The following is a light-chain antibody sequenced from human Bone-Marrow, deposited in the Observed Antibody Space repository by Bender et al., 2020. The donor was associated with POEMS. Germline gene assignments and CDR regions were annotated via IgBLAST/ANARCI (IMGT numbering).Light chain of an antibody. CDR1: KLQNKY. CDR2: RDS. Sequence: SYELTQPPSVSVSPGQTASITCSGEKLQNKYISWYQQKPGQSPVLVLFRDSRRPSGIPDRFSGSNSGNTATLTISGTQVMDEADYYCQAGDSSAVVFGGGTKLTV. V-gene: IGLV3-1*01. CDR3: QAGDSSAVV. J-gene: IGLJ2*01.